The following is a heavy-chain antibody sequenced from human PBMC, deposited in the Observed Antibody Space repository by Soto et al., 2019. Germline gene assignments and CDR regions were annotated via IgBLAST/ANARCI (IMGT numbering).Heavy chain of an antibody. CDR3: ASRKYSSGWYWAYFDY. CDR1: GFTFSSYA. D-gene: IGHD6-19*01. CDR2: ISGSGGST. V-gene: IGHV3-23*01. J-gene: IGHJ4*02. Sequence: HPGGSLRLSCAASGFTFSSYAMSWVRQAPGKGLEWVSAISGSGGSTYYADSVKGRFTISRDNSKNTLYLQMNSLRAEDTAVYYCASRKYSSGWYWAYFDYWGQGTLVTAPQ.